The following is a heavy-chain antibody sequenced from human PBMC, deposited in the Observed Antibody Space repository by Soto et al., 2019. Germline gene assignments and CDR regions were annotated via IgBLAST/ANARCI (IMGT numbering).Heavy chain of an antibody. V-gene: IGHV5-51*01. CDR1: GYSFTSYW. Sequence: GESLKISCKGSGYSFTSYWIGWVRQMPGKGLEWMGIIYPGDSDTRYSPSFQGQVTISADKSISTAYLQWSSLKASDTAMYYCAIHNEAARFDGNGYYYYYYMDVWGKGTTVTVSS. D-gene: IGHD6-6*01. CDR2: IYPGDSDT. CDR3: AIHNEAARFDGNGYYYYYYMDV. J-gene: IGHJ6*03.